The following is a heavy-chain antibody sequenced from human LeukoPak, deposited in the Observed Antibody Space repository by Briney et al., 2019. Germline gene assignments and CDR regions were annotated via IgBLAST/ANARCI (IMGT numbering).Heavy chain of an antibody. V-gene: IGHV1-69*13. J-gene: IGHJ4*02. CDR3: ARDLFYDILTGD. D-gene: IGHD3-9*01. CDR1: GGTFSSYA. Sequence: ASVKVSCKASGGTFSSYAISWVRQAPGQGLEWMGGIIPIFGTANYAQKFQGRVTITADESTSTAYMELSSLRSEDTAVYYCARDLFYDILTGDWGQGTLGTVSS. CDR2: IIPIFGTA.